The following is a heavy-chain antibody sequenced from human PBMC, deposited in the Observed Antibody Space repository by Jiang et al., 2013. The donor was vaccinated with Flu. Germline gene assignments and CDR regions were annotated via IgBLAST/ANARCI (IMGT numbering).Heavy chain of an antibody. CDR2: INPNSGGT. D-gene: IGHD3-9*01. V-gene: IGHV1-2*04. CDR1: GYTFTGYY. Sequence: GASVKVSCKASGYTFTGYYMHWVRQAPGQGLEWMGWINPNSGGTNYAQKFQGWVTMTRDTSISTAYMELSRLRSDDTAVYYCARGEGILTGYYRYWGQGTLVTVSS. CDR3: ARGEGILTGYYRY. J-gene: IGHJ4*02.